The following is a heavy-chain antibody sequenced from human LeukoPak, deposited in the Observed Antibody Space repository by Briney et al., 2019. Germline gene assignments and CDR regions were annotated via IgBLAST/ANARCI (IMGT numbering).Heavy chain of an antibody. CDR1: GYTFTSYA. CDR3: AREWFGELLTKWYYYGMDV. Sequence: ASVKVSCKASGYTFTSYAMHWVRQAPGQRLEWMGWISAGNGNTKYSQKFQGRVTITRDTSASTAYMELSSLRSEDTAVYYCAREWFGELLTKWYYYGMDVWGQGTTVTVSS. V-gene: IGHV1-3*01. CDR2: ISAGNGNT. D-gene: IGHD3-10*01. J-gene: IGHJ6*02.